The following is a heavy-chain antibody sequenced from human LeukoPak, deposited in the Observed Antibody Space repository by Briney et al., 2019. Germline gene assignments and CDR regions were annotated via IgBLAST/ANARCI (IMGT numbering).Heavy chain of an antibody. D-gene: IGHD3-10*01. CDR1: GYTFTSYD. V-gene: IGHV1-8*01. CDR2: MNPNSGNT. J-gene: IGHJ6*02. CDR3: AREDYGSGSSHYGMDV. Sequence: GASVKVSCKASGYTFTSYDINWVRQATGQGLERMGWMNPNSGNTGYAQKFQGRVTMTRNTSISTAYMELSSLRSEDTAVYYCAREDYGSGSSHYGMDVWGQGTTVTVSS.